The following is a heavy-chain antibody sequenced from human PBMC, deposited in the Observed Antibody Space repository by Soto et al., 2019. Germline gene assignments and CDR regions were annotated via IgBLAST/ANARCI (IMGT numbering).Heavy chain of an antibody. CDR3: XXXXXXXXXXFDY. CDR2: MNPNSGNT. V-gene: IGHV1-8*01. J-gene: IGHJ4*02. CDR1: GYTFTSHD. Sequence: QVQLVQSGAEVKKSGASVKVSCKASGYTFTSHDINWVRQATGQGLEWMGWMNPNSGNTGYAQKFQGRVTXXXXXXXXXXXXXXXXXXXXXXXXXXXXXXXXXXXXXFDYWGQGTLVTVSS.